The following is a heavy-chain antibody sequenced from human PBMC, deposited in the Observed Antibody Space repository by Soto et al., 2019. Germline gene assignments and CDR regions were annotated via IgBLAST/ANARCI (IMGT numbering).Heavy chain of an antibody. D-gene: IGHD4-17*01. CDR1: GFTFSSYA. CDR3: ARDRGAYGELDY. V-gene: IGHV3-23*01. CDR2: ISGSGGSI. J-gene: IGHJ4*02. Sequence: GGSLRLSCAASGFTFSSYAMSWVRQAPGKGLEWVSAISGSGGSIYYADSVKGRFTISRDNAKNSLYLQMNSLRAEDTAVYYCARDRGAYGELDYWGQGTLVTVSS.